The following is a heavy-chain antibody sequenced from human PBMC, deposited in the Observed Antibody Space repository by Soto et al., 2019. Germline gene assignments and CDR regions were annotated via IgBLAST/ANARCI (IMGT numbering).Heavy chain of an antibody. V-gene: IGHV1-2*04. CDR3: ARIRVGAVAGNYYYYGMDV. D-gene: IGHD6-19*01. CDR1: GYTFTGYY. J-gene: IGHJ6*02. Sequence: ASVKVSCKASGYTFTGYYMHWVRQAPGQGLEWMGWINPNSGGTNYAQKFQGWVTMTRDTSISTAYMERSSLRSEDTAVYYCARIRVGAVAGNYYYYGMDVWGQGTTVTVSS. CDR2: INPNSGGT.